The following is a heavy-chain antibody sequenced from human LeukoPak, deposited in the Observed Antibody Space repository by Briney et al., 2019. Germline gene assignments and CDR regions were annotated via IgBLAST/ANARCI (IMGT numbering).Heavy chain of an antibody. J-gene: IGHJ4*02. V-gene: IGHV1-69-2*01. CDR3: ATMFSSSGWYYFDY. D-gene: IGHD6-19*01. CDR1: GHTFTDYY. CDR2: VDPEDGET. Sequence: GASVKVSCKVSGHTFTDYYMHWVQQAPGKGLEWMGLVDPEDGETIYAEKFQGRVTITADTSTDTAYTELSSLRSEDTAVYYCATMFSSSGWYYFDYWGQGTLVTVSS.